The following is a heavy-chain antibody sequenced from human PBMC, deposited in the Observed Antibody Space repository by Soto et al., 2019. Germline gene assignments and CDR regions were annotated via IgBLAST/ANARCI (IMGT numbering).Heavy chain of an antibody. Sequence: GASVKVSCKASGGTFSSYAISWVRQAPGQGLEWMGGIIPIFGTANYAQKFQGRVTITADESTSTAYTELSSLRSEDTAVYYCARFISGSGTIAPWGQGTLVTVSS. D-gene: IGHD3-10*01. CDR3: ARFISGSGTIAP. J-gene: IGHJ5*02. V-gene: IGHV1-69*13. CDR2: IIPIFGTA. CDR1: GGTFSSYA.